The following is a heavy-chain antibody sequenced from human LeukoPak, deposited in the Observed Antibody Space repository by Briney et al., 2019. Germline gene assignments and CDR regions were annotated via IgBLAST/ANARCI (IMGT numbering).Heavy chain of an antibody. J-gene: IGHJ4*01. Sequence: QTGGSLRLSCAAPVFTFSSYVMAWVRPAPGKGLEWVSTITPVGGTYYADSVKGRFTISKDNYKNTLYLKMNSLTAEDTAIYYCVPGADSDVRLCTYCGQGTLVTVSS. CDR3: VPGADSDVRLCTY. V-gene: IGHV3-23*01. CDR2: ITPVGGT. D-gene: IGHD2-8*02. CDR1: VFTFSSYV.